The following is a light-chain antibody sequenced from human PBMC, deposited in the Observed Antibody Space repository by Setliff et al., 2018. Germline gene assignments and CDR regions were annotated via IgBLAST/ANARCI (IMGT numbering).Light chain of an antibody. Sequence: QSALTQPPSASGSPGQSVTISCTGTSSYFGRYDYVSWYQQHPGKAPKLLLYEVKKRPSGVPDRFSGSKSGNTASLTISGLRSEDEADYYCQSYDSGLSGALFGGGTK. V-gene: IGLV2-8*01. J-gene: IGLJ2*01. CDR3: QSYDSGLSGAL. CDR2: EVK. CDR1: SSYFGRYDY.